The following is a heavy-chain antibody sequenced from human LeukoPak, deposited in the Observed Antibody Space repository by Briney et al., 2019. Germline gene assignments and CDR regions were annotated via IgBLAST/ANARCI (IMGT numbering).Heavy chain of an antibody. J-gene: IGHJ4*02. D-gene: IGHD3-10*01. CDR1: GYTLTELS. Sequence: ASVKVSCKVSGYTLTELSMHWVRQAPGKGLEWMGGFDPEDGETIYAQKFQGRVTMTEDTSTDTAYMELSSLRSEDTAVYYCATVYSIYNYGSGSYPFDYWGQGTLVTVSS. CDR2: FDPEDGET. V-gene: IGHV1-24*01. CDR3: ATVYSIYNYGSGSYPFDY.